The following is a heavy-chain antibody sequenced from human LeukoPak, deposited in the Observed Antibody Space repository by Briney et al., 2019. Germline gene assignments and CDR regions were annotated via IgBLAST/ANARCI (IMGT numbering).Heavy chain of an antibody. CDR1: GGSISSSSYY. Sequence: SETLSLTCTVSGGSISSSSYYWGWIRQHPGKGLEWIGYIYYSGSTYYNPSLKSRVTISVDTSKNQFSLKLSSVTAADTAVYYCARTRREWALYYDTTAVFDYWGQGTLVTVSS. CDR3: ARTRREWALYYDTTAVFDY. CDR2: IYYSGST. D-gene: IGHD3-22*01. J-gene: IGHJ4*02. V-gene: IGHV4-31*03.